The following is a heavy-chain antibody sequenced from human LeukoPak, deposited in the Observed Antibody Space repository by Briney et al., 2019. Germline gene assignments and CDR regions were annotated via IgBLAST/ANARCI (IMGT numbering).Heavy chain of an antibody. CDR1: GYTFTSYG. Sequence: ASVKVSCKASGYTFTSYGISWVRQAPGQGLEWMGWISAYNGNTNYAQKLQGRDTMTTDTSTSTAYMELRSLRSDDTAVYYCARKEPLVTGTTDDYWGQGTLVTVSS. CDR2: ISAYNGNT. V-gene: IGHV1-18*01. D-gene: IGHD1-20*01. CDR3: ARKEPLVTGTTDDY. J-gene: IGHJ4*02.